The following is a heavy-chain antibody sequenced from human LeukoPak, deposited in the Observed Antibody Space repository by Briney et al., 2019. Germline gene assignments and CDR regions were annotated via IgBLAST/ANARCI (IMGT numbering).Heavy chain of an antibody. V-gene: IGHV4-39*01. CDR1: GGSISSSSYY. J-gene: IGHJ4*02. D-gene: IGHD2-15*01. CDR2: IYYSGST. Sequence: SETLSLTCTVSGGSISSSSYYWGWIRQPPGKGLEWIGSIYYSGSTYYNPSLKSRVTISVDTSKNQFSLKLSSVTAADTAVYYCARKYCSGGSCYCFDYWGQGTLVTVSS. CDR3: ARKYCSGGSCYCFDY.